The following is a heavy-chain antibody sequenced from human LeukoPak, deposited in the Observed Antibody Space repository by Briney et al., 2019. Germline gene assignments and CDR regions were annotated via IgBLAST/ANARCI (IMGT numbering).Heavy chain of an antibody. Sequence: PSETLSLTCTVSGGSISSYYWSWIRQPPGKGLEWIGYIYYSGSTNYNPSLKSRVTISVDTSKNQFSLKLSSVTAADTAVYYCARAHSYGYLFDCWGQGTLVTVSS. D-gene: IGHD5-18*01. CDR1: GGSISSYY. CDR3: ARAHSYGYLFDC. J-gene: IGHJ4*02. CDR2: IYYSGST. V-gene: IGHV4-59*12.